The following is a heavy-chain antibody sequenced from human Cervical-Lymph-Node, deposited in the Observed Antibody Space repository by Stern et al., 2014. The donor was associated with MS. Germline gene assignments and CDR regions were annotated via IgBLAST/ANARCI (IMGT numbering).Heavy chain of an antibody. V-gene: IGHV3-33*01. J-gene: IGHJ5*02. D-gene: IGHD2-8*01. CDR1: GFTFSAFG. Sequence: VQLVESGGGVVQPGRSLRLSCTGSGFTFSAFGIHWVRQAPGKGLEWVAGLWYDGTSQYYRDSVKGRFTISRDNSKNTVYLQMNSLRVEDTAIFYCARQYVNGQNCFDPWGQGTLVTVSS. CDR2: LWYDGTSQ. CDR3: ARQYVNGQNCFDP.